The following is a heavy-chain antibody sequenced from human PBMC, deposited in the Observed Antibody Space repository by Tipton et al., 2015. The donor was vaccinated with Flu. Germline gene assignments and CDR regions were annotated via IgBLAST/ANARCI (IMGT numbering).Heavy chain of an antibody. CDR3: ARDRGFGTYTFDY. V-gene: IGHV1-46*01. CDR1: GYTFTNYN. D-gene: IGHD3-10*01. CDR2: IYPSGGGT. J-gene: IGHJ4*02. Sequence: QLVQSGAEVKKPGASVRISCTASGYTFTNYNMHWVRQAPGQGPEWMGIIYPSGGGTTYAQRFQGRVTLTRDKSKSTVYRELSSLTSEDTAFYYCARDRGFGTYTFDYWGQGTLVTVAS.